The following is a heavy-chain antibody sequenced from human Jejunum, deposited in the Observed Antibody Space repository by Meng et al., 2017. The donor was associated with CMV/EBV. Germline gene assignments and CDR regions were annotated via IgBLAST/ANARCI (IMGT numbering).Heavy chain of an antibody. D-gene: IGHD2-21*01. Sequence: SCEASGFTFRDYGMHWVRQAPGKGLEWVTFIHYDASSIDYADSVKGRFTVSRDNSKNTLYLQMNSLRPEDTAVYFCARDIKWHIDYWGQGMLVTVSS. CDR2: IHYDASSI. CDR3: ARDIKWHIDY. V-gene: IGHV3-30*02. CDR1: GFTFRDYG. J-gene: IGHJ4*02.